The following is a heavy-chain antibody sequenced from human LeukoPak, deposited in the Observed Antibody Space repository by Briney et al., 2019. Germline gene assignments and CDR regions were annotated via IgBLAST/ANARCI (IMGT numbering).Heavy chain of an antibody. CDR3: ARSSLKVPATQPYYYYYYGMDV. Sequence: SETLSLTCTVSGGSISSYYWSWIRQPPGKGLEWIGCGYYSGSTIYNPSLESRVTISVDTSNNQFSLKLSSVTAADTAVYYCARSSLKVPATQPYYYYYYGMDVWGQGTTVTVS. CDR1: GGSISSYY. V-gene: IGHV4-59*08. D-gene: IGHD2-15*01. J-gene: IGHJ6*02. CDR2: GYYSGST.